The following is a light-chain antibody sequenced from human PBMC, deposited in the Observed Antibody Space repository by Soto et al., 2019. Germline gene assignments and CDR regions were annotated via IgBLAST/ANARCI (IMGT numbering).Light chain of an antibody. CDR1: SGHSNYA. J-gene: IGLJ3*02. V-gene: IGLV4-69*01. Sequence: QLVLTQSPSASASLGASVKLTCTLSSGHSNYAIAWHQQQPEKGPRYLMKINGDGSHSKGDGIPDRFSGSSSGAERYLTIASLQSEDEADYFCQTWGTGIVVFGGGTKLTVL. CDR3: QTWGTGIVV. CDR2: INGDGSH.